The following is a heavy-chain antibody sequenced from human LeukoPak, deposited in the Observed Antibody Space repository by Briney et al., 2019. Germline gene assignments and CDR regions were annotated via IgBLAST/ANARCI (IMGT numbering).Heavy chain of an antibody. V-gene: IGHV3-23*01. CDR3: GRAGYNLRYYGMDV. D-gene: IGHD5-24*01. CDR1: GFTFSSYA. CDR2: ISGSGGST. J-gene: IGHJ6*02. Sequence: GGSLTLSCAASGFTFSSYAMSWVRQAPGKGLEWVSAISGSGGSTYYADSVKGRFTISRDNSKNTLYLQMNSLRAEDTAVYYCGRAGYNLRYYGMDVWGQGTTVTVSS.